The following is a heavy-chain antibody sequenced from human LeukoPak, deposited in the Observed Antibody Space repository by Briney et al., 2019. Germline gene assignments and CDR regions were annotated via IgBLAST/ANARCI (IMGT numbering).Heavy chain of an antibody. CDR3: ARDHRGGSSERWPFDY. J-gene: IGHJ4*02. CDR2: MNPNSGNT. D-gene: IGHD2-15*01. Sequence: GASVKVSCKAAGYTFTSYDINWVRQATGQGLEWMGWMNPNSGNTGHAQKFQGGGTKTRNTSKSTAYMELSSLRSEDTAVYYCARDHRGGSSERWPFDYWGQGTLVTVSS. CDR1: GYTFTSYD. V-gene: IGHV1-8*01.